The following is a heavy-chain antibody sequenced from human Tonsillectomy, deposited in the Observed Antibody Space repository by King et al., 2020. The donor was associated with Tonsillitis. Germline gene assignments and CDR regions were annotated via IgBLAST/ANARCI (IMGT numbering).Heavy chain of an antibody. Sequence: VQLQQWGAGVLKPSETLSLTCGVYVESLSGYYWTWIRQPPGKGLEWIGEINQSGSTNYKPSLKSRVTISVDPSRNQFSLKLSSVTAADTAIYYCAREPGNYFDSWGQGTLATVSS. CDR1: VESLSGYY. D-gene: IGHD1-14*01. V-gene: IGHV4-34*01. CDR2: INQSGST. J-gene: IGHJ4*02. CDR3: AREPGNYFDS.